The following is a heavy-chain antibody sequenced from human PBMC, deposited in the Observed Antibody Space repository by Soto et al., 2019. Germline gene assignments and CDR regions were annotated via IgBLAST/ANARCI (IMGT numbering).Heavy chain of an antibody. CDR3: ARGVYCGGGCYSGTDY. CDR1: GGSISSIVYY. Sequence: QVQLQESGPGLVKPSQTLSLTCTVSGGSISSIVYYWTWIRQHPGKGLEWIGYIQSSGVTYYNPSLKSRLTISVDTSKNQFSLKLSPVTAADTAVYYCARGVYCGGGCYSGTDYWGQGTLVTVSS. V-gene: IGHV4-31*03. D-gene: IGHD2-21*02. J-gene: IGHJ4*02. CDR2: IQSSGVT.